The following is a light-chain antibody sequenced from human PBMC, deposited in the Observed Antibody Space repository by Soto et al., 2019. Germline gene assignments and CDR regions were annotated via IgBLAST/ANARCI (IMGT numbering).Light chain of an antibody. CDR2: GAS. Sequence: VLTQSPGTLSLSPGERATLSCRASQSVSSNYLAWYQQKPGQAPRLLIFGASTRATGIPDRFSGSGSETDFTLTISRLEPEDFAVYYCQQYGSSPTFGEGTRLEIK. J-gene: IGKJ5*01. CDR1: QSVSSNY. CDR3: QQYGSSPT. V-gene: IGKV3-20*01.